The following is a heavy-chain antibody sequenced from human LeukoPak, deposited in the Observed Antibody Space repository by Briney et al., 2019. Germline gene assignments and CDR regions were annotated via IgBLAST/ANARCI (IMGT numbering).Heavy chain of an antibody. J-gene: IGHJ4*02. V-gene: IGHV4-39*01. D-gene: IGHD1-26*01. Sequence: SETLSLTCTVSGGSISSSSYYWGWIRQPPGKGLEWIGSIYYSGSTYYNPSLKSRVTISVDTSKNQFSLTLSSVTAADTAVYYCARHFGGELIFDYWGQGTLVTVSS. CDR3: ARHFGGELIFDY. CDR2: IYYSGST. CDR1: GGSISSSSYY.